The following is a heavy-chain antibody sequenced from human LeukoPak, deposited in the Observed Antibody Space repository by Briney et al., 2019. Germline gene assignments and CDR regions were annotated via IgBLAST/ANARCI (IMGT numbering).Heavy chain of an antibody. CDR3: AILKADSSLRDY. CDR2: ISGSAGST. Sequence: GGSLRLSCAASGFNFRPFWMHWVRQAPGEGLEWVSSISGSAGSTYYADSLKGRFIISRDNSKNTLFLQMSGLRAEDTALYYCAILKADSSLRDYWGQGTLVTVSS. D-gene: IGHD3-22*01. J-gene: IGHJ4*02. V-gene: IGHV3-23*01. CDR1: GFNFRPFW.